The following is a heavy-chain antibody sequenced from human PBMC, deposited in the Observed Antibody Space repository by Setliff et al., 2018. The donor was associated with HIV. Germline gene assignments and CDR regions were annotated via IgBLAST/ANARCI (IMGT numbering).Heavy chain of an antibody. D-gene: IGHD3-10*01. J-gene: IGHJ6*03. CDR2: IPYSGST. CDR3: ARDGPLEGSYRYYYYYMDV. V-gene: IGHV4-39*07. CDR1: GGSISSSSYY. Sequence: PSETLSLTCTVSGGSISSSSYYWGWIRQPPGKGLEWIVSIPYSGSTNYNPSLKSRVTISVDTSKNQFSLKLSSVTAADTAVYYCARDGPLEGSYRYYYYYMDVWGKGTTVTVSS.